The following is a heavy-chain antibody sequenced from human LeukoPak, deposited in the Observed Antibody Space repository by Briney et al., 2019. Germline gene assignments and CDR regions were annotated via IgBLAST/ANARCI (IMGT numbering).Heavy chain of an antibody. CDR3: ARACHLVVVTAEGGWLDP. D-gene: IGHD2-21*02. V-gene: IGHV1-18*01. CDR1: GYRFTSYG. Sequence: ASVKVSCKASGYRFTSYGIGWVRQAPGQGLEWVGWISIYNGKTYCTQSLQDRVTMTTDTSTNTVYMELRSLRSDDTAVYYCARACHLVVVTAEGGWLDPWGQGTLVTVSS. J-gene: IGHJ5*02. CDR2: ISIYNGKT.